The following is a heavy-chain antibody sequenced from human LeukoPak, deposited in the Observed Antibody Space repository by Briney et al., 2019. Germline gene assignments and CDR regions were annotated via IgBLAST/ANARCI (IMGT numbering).Heavy chain of an antibody. D-gene: IGHD3-10*01. CDR1: GGSISSYY. CDR3: ARVLGRTMVYFDY. Sequence: SETLSLTCTVSGGSISSYYWSWIRQPPGKGLEWIGYIYYSGSTNYNPSLKSRVTISVDTSKNQFSLKLSSVTAADTAVYYCARVLGRTMVYFDYWGQGTLVTVSS. CDR2: IYYSGST. J-gene: IGHJ4*02. V-gene: IGHV4-59*01.